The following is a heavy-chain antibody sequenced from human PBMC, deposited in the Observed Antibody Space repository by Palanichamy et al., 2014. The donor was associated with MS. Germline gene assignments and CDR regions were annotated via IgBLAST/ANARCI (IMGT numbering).Heavy chain of an antibody. CDR1: GFTFSGYA. D-gene: IGHD6-13*01. CDR3: AKDGAYSSSWYYFDY. CDR2: ISGSGGST. J-gene: IGHJ4*02. V-gene: IGHV3-23*01. Sequence: EVQLLESGGGSVQPGGSLRLSCAASGFTFSGYAMSWVRQAPGKGLEWVSAISGSGGSTYYADSVKGRFTISRDNSKNTLYLQMNSLRAEDTAVYYCAKDGAYSSSWYYFDYWGQGTLVTVSS.